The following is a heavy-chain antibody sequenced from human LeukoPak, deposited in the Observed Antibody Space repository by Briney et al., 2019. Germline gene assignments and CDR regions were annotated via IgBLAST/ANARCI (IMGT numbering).Heavy chain of an antibody. J-gene: IGHJ4*02. Sequence: PGRSLRLSCLASGFTFSSYGMHWVRQAPGQGLEWVAFIPYNGDNAYYADSVKGRFTISRDNSKNTLYLQMNSLRAEDTAVYYCAKDRGIAAAGTYDYWGQGTLVTVSS. CDR3: AKDRGIAAAGTYDY. V-gene: IGHV3-30*18. D-gene: IGHD6-13*01. CDR2: IPYNGDNA. CDR1: GFTFSSYG.